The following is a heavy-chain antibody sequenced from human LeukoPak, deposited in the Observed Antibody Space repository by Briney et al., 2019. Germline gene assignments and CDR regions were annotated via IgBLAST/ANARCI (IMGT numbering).Heavy chain of an antibody. D-gene: IGHD4-17*01. CDR1: GGSISSYY. Sequence: PSETLSLTCTVSGGSISSYYWSCIRQPAGKGLEWIGRIYTSGSTNYNPSLKSRVTMSVDTSKNQFSLKLSSVTGADTAVYYCAREGNYGAVDVWGKGTRVTVSS. CDR2: IYTSGST. CDR3: AREGNYGAVDV. J-gene: IGHJ6*04. V-gene: IGHV4-4*07.